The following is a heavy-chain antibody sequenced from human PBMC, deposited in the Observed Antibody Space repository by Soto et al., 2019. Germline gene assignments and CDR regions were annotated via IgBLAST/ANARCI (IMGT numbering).Heavy chain of an antibody. D-gene: IGHD3-3*01. J-gene: IGHJ5*02. V-gene: IGHV3-48*02. CDR3: AGSGGYNLNYFDP. Sequence: GGSLRLSCAASGFRFSSYSMNWVRQAPGKGLEWVSFISSGTGTIYYADSVKGRFTISRDNAKNSLYLQMNSLRDEDTAVYYCAGSGGYNLNYFDPWGQGTLVTVSS. CDR2: ISSGTGTI. CDR1: GFRFSSYS.